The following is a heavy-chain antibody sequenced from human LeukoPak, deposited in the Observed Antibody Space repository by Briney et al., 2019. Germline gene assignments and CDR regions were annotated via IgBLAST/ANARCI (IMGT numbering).Heavy chain of an antibody. CDR1: GFTFSSCG. CDR2: IQYDGRNK. CDR3: ARALYDSSGYYSHFDS. J-gene: IGHJ4*02. D-gene: IGHD3-22*01. Sequence: GGSLRLSYLASGFTFSSCGIHWVRRAPGKGLEWVAFIQYDGRNKDYANSVKVRFTISRDNSKNTLHLQMNSLRAEDTAVYYCARALYDSSGYYSHFDSWGQGTLVTASS. V-gene: IGHV3-30*02.